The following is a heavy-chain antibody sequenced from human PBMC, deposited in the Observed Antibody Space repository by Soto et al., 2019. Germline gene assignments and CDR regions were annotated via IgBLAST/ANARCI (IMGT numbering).Heavy chain of an antibody. Sequence: SETLSLTCTVSGGSISSGGYYWSWIRQHPGKGLEWIGYIYYSGSTYYNPSLKSRVTISVDTSKNQFSLKLSSVTAADTAVYYCARDGEQWLAIDYWGQGTLVTVSS. V-gene: IGHV4-31*03. CDR2: IYYSGST. CDR1: GGSISSGGYY. J-gene: IGHJ4*02. CDR3: ARDGEQWLAIDY. D-gene: IGHD6-19*01.